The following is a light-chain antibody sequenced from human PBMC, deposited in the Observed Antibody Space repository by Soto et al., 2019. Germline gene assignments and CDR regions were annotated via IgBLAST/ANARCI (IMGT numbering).Light chain of an antibody. CDR2: DAS. Sequence: EIVMTQSPDTLSVSPVERATLSCRASQSVANSIAWYQQKPGQAPRLLIYDASNRATGIPARFSGGGSGTDFTLTISRLEPEDFAVYYCQHFVNSLTWTFGQGTKVDI. CDR3: QHFVNSLTWT. V-gene: IGKV3-20*01. J-gene: IGKJ1*01. CDR1: QSVANS.